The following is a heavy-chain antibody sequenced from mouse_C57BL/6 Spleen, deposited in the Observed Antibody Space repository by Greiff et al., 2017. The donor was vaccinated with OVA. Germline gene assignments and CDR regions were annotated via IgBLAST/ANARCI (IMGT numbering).Heavy chain of an antibody. V-gene: IGHV1-15*01. D-gene: IGHD1-1*01. Sequence: VKLQQSGAELVRPGASVTLSCKASGYTFTDYEMHWVKQTPVHGLEWIGAIDTETGGTAYNQKFKGKALLTADKSSSTAYMELRSLTSEDSAVYYCTRSYGSSYGWFAYWGQGTLVTVSA. CDR1: GYTFTDYE. CDR2: IDTETGGT. CDR3: TRSYGSSYGWFAY. J-gene: IGHJ3*01.